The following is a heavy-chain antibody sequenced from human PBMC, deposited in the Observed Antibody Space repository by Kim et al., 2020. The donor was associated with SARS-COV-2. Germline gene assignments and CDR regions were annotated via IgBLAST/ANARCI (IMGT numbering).Heavy chain of an antibody. CDR3: AKGGYYGSGSYYYFDY. Sequence: GGSLRLSCAASGFTFSSYGMHWVRQAPGKGLEWVAVISYDGSNKYYADSVKGRFTISRDNSKNTLYLQMNSLRAEDTAVYYCAKGGYYGSGSYYYFDYWG. J-gene: IGHJ4*01. V-gene: IGHV3-30*18. D-gene: IGHD3-10*01. CDR1: GFTFSSYG. CDR2: ISYDGSNK.